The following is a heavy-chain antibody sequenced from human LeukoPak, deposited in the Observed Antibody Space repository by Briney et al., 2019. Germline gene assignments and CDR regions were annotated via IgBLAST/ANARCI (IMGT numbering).Heavy chain of an antibody. CDR2: IYHSGST. V-gene: IGHV4-38-2*02. D-gene: IGHD4-11*01. CDR3: ARDYGDYRFDY. CDR1: GYSISSGYD. Sequence: SETLSLTCAVSGYSISSGYDWGWIRQPPGKGLEWIGSIYHSGSTYYNPSLKSRDTISVDTSKNQFSLKLSSVTAADTAVYYCARDYGDYRFDYWGQGTLVTVSS. J-gene: IGHJ4*02.